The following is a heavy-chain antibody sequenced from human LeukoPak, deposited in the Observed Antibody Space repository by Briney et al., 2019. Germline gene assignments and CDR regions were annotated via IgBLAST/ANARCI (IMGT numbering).Heavy chain of an antibody. Sequence: GGSLRLSCVASGFTFSIYAMSWVRQAPGKGLEWVSVISGSGGSTYYADSVKGRFTISRDNFKNTLYLQMNSLRAEDTAVYYCAKLFGYYYDGSGYYPDYWGQGTLVTVSS. D-gene: IGHD3-22*01. V-gene: IGHV3-23*01. CDR3: AKLFGYYYDGSGYYPDY. CDR1: GFTFSIYA. CDR2: ISGSGGST. J-gene: IGHJ4*02.